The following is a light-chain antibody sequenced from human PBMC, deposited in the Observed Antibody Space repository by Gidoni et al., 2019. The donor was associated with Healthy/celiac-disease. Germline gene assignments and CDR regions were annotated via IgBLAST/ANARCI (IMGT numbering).Light chain of an antibody. CDR1: QSISSY. V-gene: IGKV1-39*01. CDR3: QQSYSTPYT. Sequence: DIQMTKSPSSLSASVGDRVTITCRASQSISSYLNWYQQKPGKAPKLLIYAASSLQSGVPSSFSGSGSGTDFTLTISSLQPEDFATYYCQQSYSTPYTFXQXTKLXIK. CDR2: AAS. J-gene: IGKJ2*01.